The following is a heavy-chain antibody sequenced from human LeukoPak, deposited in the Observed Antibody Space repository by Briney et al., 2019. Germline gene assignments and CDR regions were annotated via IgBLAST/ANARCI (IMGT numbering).Heavy chain of an antibody. CDR2: IYSGTNT. V-gene: IGHV3-53*01. J-gene: IGHJ3*02. CDR1: GLTVSSNY. Sequence: GGSLRLSCAASGLTVSSNYMSWVRQAPGKGLEWVSVIYSGTNTYYADSVKGRFTISRDNSKNTVYLQMNSLRAEDTAVYYCAREGVYDSSGYHDALDIWGQGTMVTVSS. CDR3: AREGVYDSSGYHDALDI. D-gene: IGHD3-22*01.